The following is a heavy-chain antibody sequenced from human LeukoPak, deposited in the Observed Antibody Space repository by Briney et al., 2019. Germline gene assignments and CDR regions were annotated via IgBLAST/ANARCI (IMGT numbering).Heavy chain of an antibody. CDR2: IYTSGST. V-gene: IGHV4-4*07. D-gene: IGHD6-19*01. CDR1: GRSISSYY. CDR3: ARDPGIAVAGDSDACDI. J-gene: IGHJ3*02. Sequence: SETLSLTCTVSGRSISSYYWSWIRQPAGKGLEWIGRIYTSGSTNYNPSLKSRVTMSVDTPKNQFSLKLSSVTAADTAVYYCARDPGIAVAGDSDACDIWGQGTMVTVSS.